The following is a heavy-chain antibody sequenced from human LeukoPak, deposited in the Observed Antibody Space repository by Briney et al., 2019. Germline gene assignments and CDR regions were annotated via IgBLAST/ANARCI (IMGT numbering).Heavy chain of an antibody. Sequence: GESLKISCKASGYRFTNYWIGWVRQMAGKGLEWMGSIYPGDSDTRYSPSFQGQVTISADKSISTAYLQWSSLKASDTAMYYCAVKPGYTGSWGTFDSWGQGTLVTVSS. CDR2: IYPGDSDT. V-gene: IGHV5-51*01. CDR1: GYRFTNYW. CDR3: AVKPGYTGSWGTFDS. J-gene: IGHJ4*02. D-gene: IGHD1-26*01.